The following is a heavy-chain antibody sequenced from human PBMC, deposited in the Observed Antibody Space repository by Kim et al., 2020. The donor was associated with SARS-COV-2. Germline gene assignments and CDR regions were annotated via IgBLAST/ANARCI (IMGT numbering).Heavy chain of an antibody. J-gene: IGHJ3*02. CDR3: ARHTNTIFGVVIIGAFDI. Sequence: SETLSLTCTVSGGSISSYYWSWIRQPPGKGLEWIGYIYYSGSTNYNPSLKSRVTISVDTSKNQFSLKLSSVTAADTAVYYCARHTNTIFGVVIIGAFDIWGQGTMVTVSS. D-gene: IGHD3-3*01. CDR1: GGSISSYY. CDR2: IYYSGST. V-gene: IGHV4-59*08.